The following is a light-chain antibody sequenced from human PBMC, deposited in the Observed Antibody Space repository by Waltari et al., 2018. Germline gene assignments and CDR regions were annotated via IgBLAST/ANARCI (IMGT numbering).Light chain of an antibody. Sequence: DIQMTQYPPSLSASVGDRVTITCRATQSISTSLNWYQHKAGKAPKLLIYGASTLERGVPSRFSGSGSGTDFTLTINSLRPEDFATYYCQQSYTAPFTFGPGTRVDLK. CDR3: QQSYTAPFT. J-gene: IGKJ3*01. CDR1: QSISTS. V-gene: IGKV1-39*01. CDR2: GAS.